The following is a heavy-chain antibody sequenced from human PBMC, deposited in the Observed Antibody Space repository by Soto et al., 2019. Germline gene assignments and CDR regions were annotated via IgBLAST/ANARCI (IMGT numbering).Heavy chain of an antibody. CDR2: IYYSGST. D-gene: IGHD6-6*01. CDR1: GSSVSSSSYY. V-gene: IGHV4-39*01. CDR3: ARLAARLFNY. J-gene: IGHJ4*02. Sequence: SETLYLTCAVSGSSVSSSSYYWGWIRQPPGKGLEWIGSIYYSGSTYYNPSLKSRVTISVDTSKNQFSLKVSSVTAADTAVYYCARLAARLFNYRGQGALVTVSS.